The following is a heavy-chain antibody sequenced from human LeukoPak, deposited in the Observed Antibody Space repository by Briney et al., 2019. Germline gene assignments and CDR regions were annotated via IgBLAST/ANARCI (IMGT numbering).Heavy chain of an antibody. CDR3: ARGGWSSSWYIGDAFDI. J-gene: IGHJ3*02. CDR2: INSDGSST. Sequence: GGTLRLSCAASGFTFRNYGMSWVRQAPGKGLVWVSRINSDGSSTSYADSVKGRFTISRDNAKNTLYLQMNSLRAEDTAVYYCARGGWSSSWYIGDAFDIWGQGTMVTVSS. CDR1: GFTFRNYG. D-gene: IGHD6-13*01. V-gene: IGHV3-74*01.